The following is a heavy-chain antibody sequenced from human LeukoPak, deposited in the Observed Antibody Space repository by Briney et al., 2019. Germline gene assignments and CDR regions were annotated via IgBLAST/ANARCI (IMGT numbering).Heavy chain of an antibody. CDR2: IRYDGSNK. CDR1: GFTFSSYG. D-gene: IGHD3-22*01. J-gene: IGHJ6*03. V-gene: IGHV3-30*02. CDR3: SGSGSLPTTYYYCMDV. Sequence: PGGSLRLSCAASGFTFSSYGMHWVRQAPGKGLEWVAFIRYDGSNKYYADSVKGRFTISRDNSKNTLYLQMNSLRAEDTAVYYCSGSGSLPTTYYYCMDVWGKGTTVTVSS.